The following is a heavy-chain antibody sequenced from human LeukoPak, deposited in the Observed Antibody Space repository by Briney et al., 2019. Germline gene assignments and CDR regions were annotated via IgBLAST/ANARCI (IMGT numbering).Heavy chain of an antibody. Sequence: KASETLSLICTVSGGSISSHYWSWIRQPPGKGLEWIGYIYYSGSTNYNPSLKSRVTISVDTSKNQFSLKLSSVTAADTAVYYCARVSPYYYYYYMDVWGKGPRSPSP. CDR3: ARVSPYYYYYYMDV. CDR1: GGSISSHY. V-gene: IGHV4-59*11. CDR2: IYYSGST. J-gene: IGHJ6*03.